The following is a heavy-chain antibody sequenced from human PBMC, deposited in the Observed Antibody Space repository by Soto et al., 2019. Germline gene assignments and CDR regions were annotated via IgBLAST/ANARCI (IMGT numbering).Heavy chain of an antibody. Sequence: LRLSCAASGFTFTSYSMNWVRQAPGQGLEWVSYITSKSTTIKYADSVKGRFTVSRDNAKNSLYLQLNSLRDVDTAVYYCAREMGACSDSSCYPGPYDSWGQGTLVTVSS. V-gene: IGHV3-48*02. CDR3: AREMGACSDSSCYPGPYDS. J-gene: IGHJ5*02. CDR1: GFTFTSYS. CDR2: ITSKSTTI. D-gene: IGHD3-16*01.